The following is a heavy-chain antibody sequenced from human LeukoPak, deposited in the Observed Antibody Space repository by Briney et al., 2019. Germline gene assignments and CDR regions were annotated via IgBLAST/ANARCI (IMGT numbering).Heavy chain of an antibody. CDR3: ARGGGYDFWSGYYYYYMDV. V-gene: IGHV4-34*01. Sequence: SETLSLTCAVYGGSFSGYYWSWIRQPPGKGLEWIGEINHSGSTNYNPSLKSRVTISVDTSKNQFSLKLSSVTAADTAVYYCARGGGYDFWSGYYYYYMDVWGKGTTVTVSS. CDR1: GGSFSGYY. D-gene: IGHD3-3*01. CDR2: INHSGST. J-gene: IGHJ6*03.